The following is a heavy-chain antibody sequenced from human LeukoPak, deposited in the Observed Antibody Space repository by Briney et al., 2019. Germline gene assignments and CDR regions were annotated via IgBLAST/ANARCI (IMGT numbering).Heavy chain of an antibody. J-gene: IGHJ6*02. CDR1: GYTFTSYD. CDR2: MNPNSGNT. V-gene: IGHV1-8*01. CDR3: ARGGHERAPLYYYYGMDV. Sequence: ASVKVSCKASGYTFTSYDINWVRQATGQGLEWMGWMNPNSGNTGYAQKFQGRVTMTRNTSISTAYMELSSLRSEDTAVYYCARGGHERAPLYYYYGMDVWGQGTTVTVSS.